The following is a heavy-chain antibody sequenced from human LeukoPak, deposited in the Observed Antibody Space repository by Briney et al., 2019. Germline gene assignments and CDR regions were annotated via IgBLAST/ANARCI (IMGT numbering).Heavy chain of an antibody. Sequence: GGSLRLPCAASGFTFSAYAMNWVRQAPGKGLEWVSAISGSALSTYYAGSVKGRFTISRDNSKNTLYLQMNSLRAEDTAVYYCAKVIMAATHFYYSGMDVWGQGTTVTVSS. V-gene: IGHV3-23*01. CDR3: AKVIMAATHFYYSGMDV. CDR1: GFTFSAYA. CDR2: ISGSALST. D-gene: IGHD2-8*01. J-gene: IGHJ6*02.